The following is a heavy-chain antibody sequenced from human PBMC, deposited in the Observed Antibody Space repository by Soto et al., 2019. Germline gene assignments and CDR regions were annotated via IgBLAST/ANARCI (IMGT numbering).Heavy chain of an antibody. J-gene: IGHJ6*02. CDR3: TTESNYDFWSGYFVNYYYGMDV. CDR2: IKSKTDGGTT. D-gene: IGHD3-3*01. CDR1: GFTFSNAW. Sequence: GGSLRLSCAASGFTFSNAWMNWVRQAPGKGLEWVGRIKSKTDGGTTDYAAPVKGRFTISRDDSKNTLYLQMNSLKTEDTAVYYCTTESNYDFWSGYFVNYYYGMDVWGQGTTVTVSS. V-gene: IGHV3-15*07.